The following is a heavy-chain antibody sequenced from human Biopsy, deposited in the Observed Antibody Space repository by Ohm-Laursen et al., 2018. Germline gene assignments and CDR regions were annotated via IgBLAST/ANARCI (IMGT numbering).Heavy chain of an antibody. V-gene: IGHV4-59*02. Sequence: SETLSLTCTVSGESVTKYYWSWIRQPPGKGLEWIGHIYYSVTTNYNPSLQSRVSISVDTSRNQVSLTLSSVTAADTAVYYCARDSGILNYGNFKYYHYYGMDVWGQGTKVTVSS. CDR1: GESVTKYY. D-gene: IGHD4-11*01. CDR3: ARDSGILNYGNFKYYHYYGMDV. CDR2: IYYSVTT. J-gene: IGHJ6*02.